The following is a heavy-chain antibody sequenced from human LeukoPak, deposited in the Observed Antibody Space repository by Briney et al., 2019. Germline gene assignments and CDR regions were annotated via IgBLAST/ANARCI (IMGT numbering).Heavy chain of an antibody. V-gene: IGHV4-59*08. CDR1: GGSISSYH. Sequence: SETLSLTCTVSGGSISSYHWSWIRQPPGKGLEWIGYIYSSGSTGYNPSLKSRVAISVDTSKNQFSLKLSSVTAADTAVYYCARRISGGSSDYWGQGTLVTVSS. J-gene: IGHJ4*02. D-gene: IGHD2-15*01. CDR2: IYSSGST. CDR3: ARRISGGSSDY.